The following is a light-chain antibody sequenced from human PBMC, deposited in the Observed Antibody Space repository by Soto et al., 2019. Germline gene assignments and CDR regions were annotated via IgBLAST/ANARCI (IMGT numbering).Light chain of an antibody. CDR1: QSVSSD. Sequence: DIVVTQSPATLSVSPGERATLSCRASQSVSSDLAWYHQKPGQAPRLLIYGASNRATGIPDRFSGSGSGTDFTLTISRLEPEDFAVYYCQQYGSSGTFGQGTKVDIK. CDR3: QQYGSSGT. CDR2: GAS. J-gene: IGKJ1*01. V-gene: IGKV3-20*01.